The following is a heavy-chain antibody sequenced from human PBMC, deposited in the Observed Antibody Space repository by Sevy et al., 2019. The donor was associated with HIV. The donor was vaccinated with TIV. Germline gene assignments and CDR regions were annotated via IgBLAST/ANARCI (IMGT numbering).Heavy chain of an antibody. CDR1: GGSISSGGYS. J-gene: IGHJ5*02. CDR3: ARDYGGNSGWFDP. Sequence: SETLSLTCTVSGGSISSGGYSWSWIRQPPGKGLEWIGYIYHSGSTYYNPSLKSRVTISVDRSKNQFSLKLSSVTAADTAVYYCARDYGGNSGWFDPWGQGTLVTVSS. D-gene: IGHD4-17*01. CDR2: IYHSGST. V-gene: IGHV4-30-2*01.